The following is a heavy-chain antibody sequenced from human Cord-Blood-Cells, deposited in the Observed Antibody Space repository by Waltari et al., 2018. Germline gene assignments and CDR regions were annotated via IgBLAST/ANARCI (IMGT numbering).Heavy chain of an antibody. D-gene: IGHD6-13*01. CDR1: GGTFSSYP. CDR2: IIPILGIA. CDR3: AREDSSSWYYFDY. Sequence: QVQLVQSGAEVKKPGSSVKVSCKASGGTFSSYPISWVRQAPGQGLEWMGRIIPILGIANYAQKFQGRVTITADKSTSTAYMELSSLRSEDTAVYYCAREDSSSWYYFDYWGQGTLVTVSS. J-gene: IGHJ4*02. V-gene: IGHV1-69*04.